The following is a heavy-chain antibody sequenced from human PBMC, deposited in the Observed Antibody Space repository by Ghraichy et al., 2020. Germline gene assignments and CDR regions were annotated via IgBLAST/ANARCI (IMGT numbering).Heavy chain of an antibody. CDR1: GVTFNIYA. D-gene: IGHD5-18*01. J-gene: IGHJ6*02. CDR2: ITYIYSTT. V-gene: IGHV3-23*01. CDR3: AKDVRETFSYGLYGMDV. Sequence: GGSLRLSCAASGVTFNIYAMSWVRQAPGKGLEWVSGITYIYSTTYYANSVKGRFTISRDNSNNTVSLQMNSLRADDTAVYYCAKDVRETFSYGLYGMDVWGQGTTVTVSS.